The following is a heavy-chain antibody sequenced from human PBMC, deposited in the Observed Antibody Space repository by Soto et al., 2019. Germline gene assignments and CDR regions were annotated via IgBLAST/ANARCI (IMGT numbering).Heavy chain of an antibody. CDR1: GGSISSSSYY. V-gene: IGHV4-39*01. CDR2: IYYSGST. Sequence: QLQLQESGPGLVKPSETLSLTCTVSGGSISSSSYYWGWIRQPPGKGLEWIGSIYYSGSTYYNPSLKSRVTISVDTSKNQFSLKLSSVIAADTAVYYCARRPARIPAPFYYWGQGTLVTVSS. D-gene: IGHD5-18*01. CDR3: ARRPARIPAPFYY. J-gene: IGHJ4*02.